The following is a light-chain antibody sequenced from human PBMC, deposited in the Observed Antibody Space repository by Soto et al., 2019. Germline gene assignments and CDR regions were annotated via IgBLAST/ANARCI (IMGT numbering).Light chain of an antibody. Sequence: EGVLTQSPSTLSLSPGSRATLSCRASQSVSTYLAWYQQKPGQAPRLLIYDASNRATGIPARFSGSGSATDFTLTISSLEPEDFAVYYRQQRSSWITFGQGTRLEIK. V-gene: IGKV3-11*01. CDR2: DAS. CDR1: QSVSTY. CDR3: QQRSSWIT. J-gene: IGKJ5*01.